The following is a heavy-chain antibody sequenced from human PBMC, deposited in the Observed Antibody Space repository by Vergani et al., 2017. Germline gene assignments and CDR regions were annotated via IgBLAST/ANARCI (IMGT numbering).Heavy chain of an antibody. D-gene: IGHD2-2*01. J-gene: IGHJ4*02. CDR2: INPSGST. CDR1: GGSFSGYY. CDR3: ARGGIVVVPAAIHYFDY. V-gene: IGHV4-34*01. Sequence: QVQLQQWGAGLLKPSETLSLTCAVYGGSFSGYYWSWIRQPPGKGLEWIGEINPSGSTNYNPSLKSRVTISVDTSKNQFSLKLSSVTAADTAVYYCARGGIVVVPAAIHYFDYWGQGTLVTVSS.